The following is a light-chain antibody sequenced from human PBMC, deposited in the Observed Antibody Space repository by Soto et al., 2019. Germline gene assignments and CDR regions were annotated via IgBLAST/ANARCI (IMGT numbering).Light chain of an antibody. V-gene: IGLV2-23*01. CDR2: GGN. CDR3: CSYAGSATSL. J-gene: IGLJ2*01. CDR1: SSDVGAYDL. Sequence: QSALTQPASVSGSPGQSITISCTGTSSDVGAYDLVSWYQQHPGKAPKFMIYGGNKRPSGVSNRFSGSKSGNTASLTISGPQAEDEADYYCCSYAGSATSLFGGGTKLTVL.